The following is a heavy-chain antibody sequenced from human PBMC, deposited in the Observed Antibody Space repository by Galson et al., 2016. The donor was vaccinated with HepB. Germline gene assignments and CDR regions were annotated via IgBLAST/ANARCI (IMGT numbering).Heavy chain of an antibody. D-gene: IGHD3-10*01. Sequence: SLRLSCAASGFVFRDFYMSWIRQAPGKGLEWVSYSSGSTNFTNYAGSVKGRFTISRDNAKNSLFLQMYSLRAEDTAMYYCARLGGYDAFDIWGQGTMVTVSS. CDR2: SSGSTNFT. CDR1: GFVFRDFY. V-gene: IGHV3-11*06. CDR3: ARLGGYDAFDI. J-gene: IGHJ3*02.